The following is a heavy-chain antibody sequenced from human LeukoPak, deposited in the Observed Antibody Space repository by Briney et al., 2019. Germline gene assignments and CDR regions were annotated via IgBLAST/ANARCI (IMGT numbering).Heavy chain of an antibody. CDR1: GYTFTSYG. V-gene: IGHV1-18*01. CDR3: ARRRGYSSGWLRGYFDY. J-gene: IGHJ4*02. CDR2: ISAYNGNT. Sequence: ASVKVSCKASGYTFTSYGISWVRQAPGQGLEWVGWISAYNGNTNYAQKLQGRVTMTTDTSTSTAYMELRSLRSDDTAVYYCARRRGYSSGWLRGYFDYWGQGTLVTVSS. D-gene: IGHD6-19*01.